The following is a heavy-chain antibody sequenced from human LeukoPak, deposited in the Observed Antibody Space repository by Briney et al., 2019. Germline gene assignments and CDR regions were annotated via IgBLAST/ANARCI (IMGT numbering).Heavy chain of an antibody. J-gene: IGHJ5*02. CDR3: ARGGYYGSGNDFRFDP. CDR2: INHSGST. D-gene: IGHD3-10*01. V-gene: IGHV4-34*01. CDR1: GGSFSGYY. Sequence: SETLSLTCAVYGGSFSGYYWSWIRQPPGKGLEWIGEINHSGSTNYNPSLKSRVTISVDASKNQFSLKLSSVTAADTAIYYCARGGYYGSGNDFRFDPWGQGTLVTVSS.